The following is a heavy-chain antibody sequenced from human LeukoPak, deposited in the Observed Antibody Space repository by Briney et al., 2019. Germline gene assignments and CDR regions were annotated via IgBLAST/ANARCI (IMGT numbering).Heavy chain of an antibody. CDR1: GYTFISYG. CDR3: ARVDRYSGSTDAFDI. CDR2: ISAYNGNT. Sequence: ASVKVSCKASGYTFISYGFSWVRQAPGQRLEWMGWISAYNGNTNYAQKLQGRDTMTTDTSTSTAYMELRSLRSDDTAVYYCARVDRYSGSTDAFDIWGQGTMVTVSS. V-gene: IGHV1-18*01. D-gene: IGHD5-12*01. J-gene: IGHJ3*02.